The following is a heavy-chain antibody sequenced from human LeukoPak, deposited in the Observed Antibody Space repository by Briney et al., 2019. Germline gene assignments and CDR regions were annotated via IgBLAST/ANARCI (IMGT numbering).Heavy chain of an antibody. J-gene: IGHJ4*02. CDR3: ARNSGYDVVFDY. CDR2: ISSNGGST. CDR1: GFTFSSYA. V-gene: IGHV3-64*01. D-gene: IGHD5-12*01. Sequence: GGSLRLSCAASGFTFSSYAMHWVRQAPGKGLEYVSAISSNGGSTHYANSVKGRFTISRDNSKNTLYLQMGSLRAEDMAVYYCARNSGYDVVFDYWGQGTLVTVSS.